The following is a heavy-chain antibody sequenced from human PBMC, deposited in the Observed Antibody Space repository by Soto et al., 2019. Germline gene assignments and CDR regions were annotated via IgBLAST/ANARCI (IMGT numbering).Heavy chain of an antibody. CDR3: AKVPFYYDSSGYRPYYFDY. J-gene: IGHJ4*02. Sequence: GGSLRLSCAASGFTFSSYAMSWVRQAPGKGLEWVSAISGSGGSTYYADSVKGRFTISRDNSKNTLYLQMNSLRAEDTAVYYCAKVPFYYDSSGYRPYYFDYWGQGTLVTVSS. D-gene: IGHD3-22*01. CDR1: GFTFSSYA. V-gene: IGHV3-23*01. CDR2: ISGSGGST.